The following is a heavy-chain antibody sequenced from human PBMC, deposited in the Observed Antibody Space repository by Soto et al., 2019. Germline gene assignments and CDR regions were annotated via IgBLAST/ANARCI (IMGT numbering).Heavy chain of an antibody. CDR1: GFTFSDYA. D-gene: IGHD5-12*01. V-gene: IGHV3-23*01. Sequence: EVQLLESGGHFVHPGGSLRLSCAASGFTFSDYAMIWIRQVPGKGLQWVSGLYGSGRGIHYAESVKGRFTISRDNSAYAVYLKMNNLRVEDSAIYYCAKDAVSRDGVWLAHVWGQGTVVTVSS. J-gene: IGHJ4*02. CDR2: LYGSGRGI. CDR3: AKDAVSRDGVWLAHV.